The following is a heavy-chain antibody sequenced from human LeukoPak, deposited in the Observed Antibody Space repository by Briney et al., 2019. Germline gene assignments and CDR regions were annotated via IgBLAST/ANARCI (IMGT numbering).Heavy chain of an antibody. V-gene: IGHV3-23*01. D-gene: IGHD1-1*01. J-gene: IGHJ3*01. CDR2: ISGSGDRT. CDR1: GFTVSSNY. CDR3: ARDGFNDRSGDNDGFDV. Sequence: PGGSLRLSCAASGFTVSSNYMSWVRQAPGKGLEWVSAISGSGDRTHYADSVRGRFTISRDTSKDTLYLQMNSLRADDTAVYYCARDGFNDRSGDNDGFDVWGQGTMVTVSS.